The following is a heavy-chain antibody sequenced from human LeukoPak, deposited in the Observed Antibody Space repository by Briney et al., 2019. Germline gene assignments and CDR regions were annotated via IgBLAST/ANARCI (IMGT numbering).Heavy chain of an antibody. Sequence: GGPLRLSCAVSGFSVSDNYMSWVRQAPGKGLDWVSVIYSDGNTYYAGSVKGRFTISRDNSKNTLYLQMNSLRAEDTAVYYCAREHYTVDTAMVTGAFDIWGQGTMVTVSS. J-gene: IGHJ3*02. CDR1: GFSVSDNY. V-gene: IGHV3-66*01. D-gene: IGHD5-18*01. CDR3: AREHYTVDTAMVTGAFDI. CDR2: IYSDGNT.